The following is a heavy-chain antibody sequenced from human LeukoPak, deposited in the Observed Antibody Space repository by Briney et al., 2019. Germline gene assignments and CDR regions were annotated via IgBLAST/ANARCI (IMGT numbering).Heavy chain of an antibody. CDR1: GGSISSYY. V-gene: IGHV4-59*08. Sequence: SETLSLTCTVSGGSISSYYWSWIRQPPGKGLEWIGYIYYSGGTNYNPSLKSRVTISVDTSKNQFSLKLSSVTAADTAVYYCARGIGCGGGSCPISHYYYYYYMDVWGKGTTVTVSS. CDR3: ARGIGCGGGSCPISHYYYYYYMDV. CDR2: IYYSGGT. D-gene: IGHD2-15*01. J-gene: IGHJ6*03.